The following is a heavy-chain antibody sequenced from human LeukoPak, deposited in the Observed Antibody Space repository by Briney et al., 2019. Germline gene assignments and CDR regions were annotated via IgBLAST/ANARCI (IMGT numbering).Heavy chain of an antibody. J-gene: IGHJ4*02. CDR2: ISNDGSDK. CDR3: ARPYYYDSSGSFFDY. D-gene: IGHD3-22*01. CDR1: GFTFSTYG. V-gene: IGHV3-30*03. Sequence: GGSLRLSCAASGFTFSTYGMHWVRQAPGKGLEWVSVISNDGSDKYYADSVKGRFTISRDKSKNTLYLQMNSLRAEDTAVYYCARPYYYDSSGSFFDYWGQGTLVTVSS.